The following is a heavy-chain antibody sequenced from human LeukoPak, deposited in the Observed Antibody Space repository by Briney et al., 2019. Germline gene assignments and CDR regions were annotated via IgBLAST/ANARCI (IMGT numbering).Heavy chain of an antibody. J-gene: IGHJ4*02. CDR3: ARSVGYYYRNFDY. CDR2: INHSGST. CDR1: GGSFSGYY. Sequence: SETLSLTCAVYGGSFSGYYWSWIRQPPGKGLEWIGEINHSGSTNYNPSLKSRVTISVDTSKNQFSLKLSSVTAADTAVYYCARSVGYYYRNFDYWGQGTLVTVCS. D-gene: IGHD3-22*01. V-gene: IGHV4-34*01.